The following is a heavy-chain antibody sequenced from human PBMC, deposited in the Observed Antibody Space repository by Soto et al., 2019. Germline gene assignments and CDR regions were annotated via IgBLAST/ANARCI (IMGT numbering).Heavy chain of an antibody. CDR3: ARGYLDSGHGYAL. Sequence: PGEALNISCTGAGYSFTKYWIGCVQQMPGKGLELMGIIYPSDSDTRYRPSFQGQVTISADKSISSAYLQWSSLRASDSGGYYGARGYLDSGHGYALRGQGTQVTVSS. CDR2: IYPSDSDT. V-gene: IGHV5-51*07. J-gene: IGHJ4*02. CDR1: GYSFTKYW. D-gene: IGHD2-2*01.